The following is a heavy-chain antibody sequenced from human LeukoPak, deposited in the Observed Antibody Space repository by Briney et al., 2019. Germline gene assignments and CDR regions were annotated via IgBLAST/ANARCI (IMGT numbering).Heavy chain of an antibody. Sequence: PGRSLRLSCAASGFTFDDYAMHWVRQAPGKGLEWVSGISWNSGSIGYADSVKGRFTISRDNAKNSLYLQMNSLRAEDTALYYCAKDDVAVAGPVTDWGQGTLVTVSS. V-gene: IGHV3-9*01. CDR3: AKDDVAVAGPVTD. J-gene: IGHJ4*02. CDR1: GFTFDDYA. CDR2: ISWNSGSI. D-gene: IGHD6-19*01.